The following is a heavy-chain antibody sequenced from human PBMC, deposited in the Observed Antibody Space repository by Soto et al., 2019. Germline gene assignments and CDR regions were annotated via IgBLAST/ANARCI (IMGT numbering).Heavy chain of an antibody. D-gene: IGHD6-19*01. CDR2: IYYSGST. CDR1: GGSISSGGYY. J-gene: IGHJ6*02. Sequence: QVQLQESGPGLVKPSQTLSLTCTVSGGSISSGGYYWSWIRQHPGKGLEWIGYIYYSGSTYYNPSLKRRVTLAVDTSKNQFSLKLSSVTAADTAVYYCARDFTDSSGPTLGMGVWGQGTTVTVSS. CDR3: ARDFTDSSGPTLGMGV. V-gene: IGHV4-31*03.